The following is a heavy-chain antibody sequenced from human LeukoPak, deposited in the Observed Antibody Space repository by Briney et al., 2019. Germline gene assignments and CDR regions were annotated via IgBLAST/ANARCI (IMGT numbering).Heavy chain of an antibody. J-gene: IGHJ4*02. CDR2: ISSSSSYI. Sequence: PGGSLRLSCAASGFTVSSNYMSWVRQAPGKGLEWVSSISSSSSYIYYADSVKGQFTISRDNSKNTLYLQVNSLRAEDTAVYYCAKGNGYSYGRYYFDYWGQGTLVTVSS. V-gene: IGHV3-21*04. CDR1: GFTVSSNY. CDR3: AKGNGYSYGRYYFDY. D-gene: IGHD5-18*01.